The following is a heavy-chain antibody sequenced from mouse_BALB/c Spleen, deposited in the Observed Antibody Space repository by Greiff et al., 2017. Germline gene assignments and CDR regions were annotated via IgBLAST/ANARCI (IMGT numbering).Heavy chain of an antibody. CDR3: TRGPYYYGSSYYAMDY. V-gene: IGHV1S81*02. Sequence: QVQLQQPGAELVKPGASVKLSCKASGYTFTSYYMYWVKQRPGQGLEWIGGINPSNGGTNFNEKFKSKATLTVDKSSSTAYMQLSSLTSEDSAVYYCTRGPYYYGSSYYAMDYWGQGTSVTVSS. J-gene: IGHJ4*01. CDR2: INPSNGGT. D-gene: IGHD1-1*01. CDR1: GYTFTSYY.